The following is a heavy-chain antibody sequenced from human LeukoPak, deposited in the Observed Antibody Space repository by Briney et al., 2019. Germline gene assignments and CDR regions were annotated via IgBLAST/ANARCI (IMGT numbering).Heavy chain of an antibody. CDR2: ISSSGSTI. CDR1: GFTFSSYE. V-gene: IGHV3-48*03. CDR3: ARGRSKLDIVVVPAAQVYPGGSFDP. J-gene: IGHJ5*02. D-gene: IGHD2-2*03. Sequence: QAGGSLRLSCAASGFTFSSYEMNWVRQAPGEGLEWVSYISSSGSTIYYADSVKGRFTTSRDNAKNSLYLQMNSLRAEDTAVYYCARGRSKLDIVVVPAAQVYPGGSFDPWGQGTLVTVSS.